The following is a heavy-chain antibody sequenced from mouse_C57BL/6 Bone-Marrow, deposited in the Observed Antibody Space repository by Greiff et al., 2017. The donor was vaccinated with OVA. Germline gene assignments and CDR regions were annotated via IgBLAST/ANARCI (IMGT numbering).Heavy chain of an antibody. Sequence: EVQRVESGGGLVQPKGSLKLSCAASGFSFTTYAMNWVRQAPGKGLEWVARIRSKSNNYATYYADTVKDRFTISRAASESMIYLQMNNRKMEDTAMYDCVRQGYYGSSSWFAYWGQGTLVTVSA. CDR3: VRQGYYGSSSWFAY. D-gene: IGHD1-1*01. J-gene: IGHJ3*01. V-gene: IGHV10-1*01. CDR2: IRSKSNNYAT. CDR1: GFSFTTYA.